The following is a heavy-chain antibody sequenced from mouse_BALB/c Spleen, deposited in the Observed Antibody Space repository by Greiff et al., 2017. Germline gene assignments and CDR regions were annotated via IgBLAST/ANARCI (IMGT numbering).Heavy chain of an antibody. V-gene: IGHV5-6-5*01. CDR2: ISSGGST. Sequence: EVHLVESGGGLVKPGGSLKLSCAASGFTFSSYAMSWVRQTPEKRLEWVASISSGGSTYYPDSVKGRFTISRDNARNILYLQMSSLRSEDTAMYYCARGKYGNYRGAMDYGGQGTSVTVSS. CDR1: GFTFSSYA. D-gene: IGHD2-10*02. J-gene: IGHJ4*01. CDR3: ARGKYGNYRGAMDY.